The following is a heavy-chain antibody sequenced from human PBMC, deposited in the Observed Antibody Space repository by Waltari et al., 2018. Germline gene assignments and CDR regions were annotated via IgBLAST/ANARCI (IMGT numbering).Heavy chain of an antibody. CDR2: IWYDGSKE. J-gene: IGHJ4*02. CDR3: ARGRYSSSSYIDY. V-gene: IGHV3-33*01. Sequence: QVQLVESGGGVVQPGRSLRLSCVVSGFTFSSHNMHWVRQSPGKVLEWVADIWYDGSKENYVDSVKGRFRISRDNSKNTVYLQLDRVSADDTAVYFCARGRYSSSSYIDYWGRGTLVTVSS. CDR1: GFTFSSHN. D-gene: IGHD6-6*01.